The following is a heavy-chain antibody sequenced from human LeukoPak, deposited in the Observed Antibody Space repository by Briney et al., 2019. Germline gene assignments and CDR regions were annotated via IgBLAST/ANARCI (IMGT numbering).Heavy chain of an antibody. CDR1: GFTFSTYG. CDR3: ARDLRKGYYFDY. V-gene: IGHV3-33*01. J-gene: IGHJ4*02. CDR2: IWFDGTNK. Sequence: GGSLRLSCAASGFTFSTYGMHWVRQAPGKGLEWVAVIWFDGTNKYSADSVKGRFTISRDNSKNTLYLQMNSLRTEDTTVYYCARDLRKGYYFDYWGQGTLVTVSS.